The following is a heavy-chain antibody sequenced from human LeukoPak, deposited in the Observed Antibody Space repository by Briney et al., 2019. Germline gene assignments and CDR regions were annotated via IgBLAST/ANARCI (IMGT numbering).Heavy chain of an antibody. CDR3: ANVGSSSWSLGYYYGMDV. CDR2: IRGSGGST. CDR1: GFTFSSYA. V-gene: IGHV3-23*01. Sequence: GGSLRLSCAASGFTFSSYAMSWVRQAPGKGLEWVSAIRGSGGSTYYADSVKGRFTISRDNSKNTLYLQMNSLRAEDTAVYYCANVGSSSWSLGYYYGMDVWGQGTTVTVSS. J-gene: IGHJ6*02. D-gene: IGHD6-13*01.